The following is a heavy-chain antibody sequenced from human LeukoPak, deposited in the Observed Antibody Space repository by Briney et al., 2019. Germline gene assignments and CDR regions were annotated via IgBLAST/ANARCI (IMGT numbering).Heavy chain of an antibody. D-gene: IGHD1-26*01. CDR3: ASPNGTVGAYSAFDI. Sequence: SETLSLTCTVSGVSISSSNSYWGWIRQPPGKGLEWIGSIYYSGNTYYNPSLKSRITISVAASKNQFSLKLSSVTAADTAVYFCASPNGTVGAYSAFDIWGQGTMVTVSS. CDR1: GVSISSSNSY. J-gene: IGHJ3*02. CDR2: IYYSGNT. V-gene: IGHV4-39*01.